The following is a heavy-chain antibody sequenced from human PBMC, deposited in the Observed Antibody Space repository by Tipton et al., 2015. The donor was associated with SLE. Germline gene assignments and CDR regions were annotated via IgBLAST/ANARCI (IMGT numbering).Heavy chain of an antibody. J-gene: IGHJ4*02. CDR3: ARDVEFSSVSIFGVLP. V-gene: IGHV4-39*07. Sequence: TLSLTCTVSGGSFSSSIYYWAWIRQPPGKALEWIGNIYHTGSTHYNPSLRSRVTISIDTSKNQFFLRLTTLTDADTAIYYCARDVEFSSVSIFGVLPWGQGLPVTVSS. CDR2: IYHTGST. D-gene: IGHD3-3*01. CDR1: GGSFSSSIYY.